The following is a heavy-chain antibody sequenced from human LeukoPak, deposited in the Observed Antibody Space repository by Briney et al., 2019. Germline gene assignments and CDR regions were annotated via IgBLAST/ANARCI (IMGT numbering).Heavy chain of an antibody. CDR3: AKEEKAAWSSLDY. J-gene: IGHJ4*02. CDR2: ISSSSSTI. V-gene: IGHV3-48*04. CDR1: GFTFSIYS. Sequence: PGGSLRLSCAASGFTFSIYSLNWVRQAPGKGLEWVSYISSSSSTIYYADSVKGRFTISRDNSKNTLYLQMNNLRAEDTAIYYCAKEEKAAWSSLDYWGQGTRVTVSS.